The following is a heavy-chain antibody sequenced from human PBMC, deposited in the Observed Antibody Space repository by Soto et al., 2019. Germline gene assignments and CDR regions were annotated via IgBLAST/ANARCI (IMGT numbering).Heavy chain of an antibody. CDR3: AKGQLSYYYDYGMDV. CDR1: GFTFDDYA. CDR2: ISGNSGSI. V-gene: IGHV3-9*01. D-gene: IGHD5-18*01. Sequence: PGGSLRLSCAASGFTFDDYAMLWVSQVLGKGLEWGSGISGNSGSIGYANSVKGRSTISRDNAKYSGYLQMNRLTAEDTVMNYYAKGQLSYYYDYGMDVWGQGTTVTVAS. J-gene: IGHJ6*02.